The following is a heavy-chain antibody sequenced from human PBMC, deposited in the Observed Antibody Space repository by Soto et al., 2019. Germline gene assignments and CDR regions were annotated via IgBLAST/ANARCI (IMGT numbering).Heavy chain of an antibody. CDR3: ARGYYGMDV. CDR2: IYTSGSTI. Sequence: PXGSLRLSCAAAGVTFGSHSMNWVRQAPGKGLEWVSYIYTSGSTIYYADSVKGRFTISRDNAKNSLYLQMNSLRDEDTAVYYCARGYYGMDVWGQGNTVTVSS. CDR1: GVTFGSHS. V-gene: IGHV3-48*02. J-gene: IGHJ6*02.